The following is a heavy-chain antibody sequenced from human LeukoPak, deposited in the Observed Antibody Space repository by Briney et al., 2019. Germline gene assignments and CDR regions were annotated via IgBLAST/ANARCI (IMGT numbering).Heavy chain of an antibody. V-gene: IGHV3-74*01. CDR2: INTDGTST. J-gene: IGHJ4*02. D-gene: IGHD2-2*01. CDR3: VRGRVASTMYYFDY. CDR1: GFTFNNYW. Sequence: GGSLRLSCAASGFTFNNYWMHWVRQAPGKGLVWVSRINTDGTSTSYADSVKGRFTISRDNAKNTLYLQMNSLRAEDTAMYYCVRGRVASTMYYFDYWGQGTLVIVSS.